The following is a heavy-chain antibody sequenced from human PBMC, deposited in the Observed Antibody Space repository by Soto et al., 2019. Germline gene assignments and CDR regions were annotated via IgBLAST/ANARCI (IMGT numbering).Heavy chain of an antibody. D-gene: IGHD5-18*01. CDR1: GFTFSSYA. CDR2: ISYDGSNK. V-gene: IGHV3-30-3*01. CDR3: AREVVQLWTVDY. J-gene: IGHJ4*02. Sequence: QVQLVESGGGVVQPGRSLRLSCAASGFTFSSYAMHWVRQAPGKGLEWVAVISYDGSNKYYADSVKGRFTISRDNSKNTLYLQMNSLRAEDTAVYYCAREVVQLWTVDYWGQGTLVTVSS.